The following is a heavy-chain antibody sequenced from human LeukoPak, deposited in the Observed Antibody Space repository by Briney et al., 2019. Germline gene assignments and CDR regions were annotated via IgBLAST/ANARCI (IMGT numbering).Heavy chain of an antibody. CDR2: IYYNVST. Sequence: SETLSLTCSVTGNSISRYYWSWIRQPPGKGLEWIGYIYYNVSTNYNPSLKSRVTISVDTSKKQFSLKLSSVTAADTAVYYCARRPDGTSHFDYWGQGTLVTVSS. CDR1: GNSISRYY. D-gene: IGHD6-6*01. J-gene: IGHJ4*02. V-gene: IGHV4-59*08. CDR3: ARRPDGTSHFDY.